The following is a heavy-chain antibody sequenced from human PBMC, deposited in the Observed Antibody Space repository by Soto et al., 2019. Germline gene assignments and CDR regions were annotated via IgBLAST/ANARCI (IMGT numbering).Heavy chain of an antibody. CDR1: GFPFSIYS. J-gene: IGHJ4*02. Sequence: EVQLVESGGGLVQPGGSLRLTCVASGFPFSIYSMKWVRQAPGKGLEWSSYITSDTNTIKYADSVKGRFTISRDNAKNLVYLQMNRLRDEDTAVYFCARSVEGHFDYWGQGTVVTVSS. CDR2: ITSDTNTI. CDR3: ARSVEGHFDY. V-gene: IGHV3-48*02. D-gene: IGHD6-19*01.